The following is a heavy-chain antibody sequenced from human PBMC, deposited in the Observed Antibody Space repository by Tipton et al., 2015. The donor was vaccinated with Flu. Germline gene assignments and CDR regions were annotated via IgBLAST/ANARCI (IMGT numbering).Heavy chain of an antibody. Sequence: TLSLTCSVSGDSIGSRYFWGWIRQPPGKGLEWIGNIHRSGSTYYNPSLKSRVAISVDTSKNQFSLRLSSVTAADTAVYYCARPFGKSNFNYYGLDAWGQGTTVTVS. J-gene: IGHJ6*02. D-gene: IGHD4/OR15-4a*01. CDR1: GDSIGSRYF. V-gene: IGHV4-38-2*01. CDR2: IHRSGST. CDR3: ARPFGKSNFNYYGLDA.